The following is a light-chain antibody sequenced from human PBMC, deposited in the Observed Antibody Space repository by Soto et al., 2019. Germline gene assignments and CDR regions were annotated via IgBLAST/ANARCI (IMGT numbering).Light chain of an antibody. V-gene: IGKV3-20*01. CDR3: QQHSSSPRT. J-gene: IGKJ1*01. CDR2: DAS. Sequence: EIVVTQSPGTLSLSPGGRATLSCRGIQSVSSNYLAWYQQKPGQAPRLLIYDASSRATGIPDRFSGSGSGTDFTLTISRLEPEDSAVYYCQQHSSSPRTFGQGTKVDIK. CDR1: QSVSSNY.